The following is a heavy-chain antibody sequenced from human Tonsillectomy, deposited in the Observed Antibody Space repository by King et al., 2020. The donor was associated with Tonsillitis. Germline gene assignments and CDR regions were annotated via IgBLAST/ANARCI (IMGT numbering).Heavy chain of an antibody. CDR2: ISTYSGNT. CDR1: GYTFTTYG. Sequence: QLVQPGAEIKKPGASVRVSCKASGYTFTTYGINWVRQAPGQGLEWMGWISTYSGNTNYAQKLQGRATMTTDTSTSTAYMELKSLRSDDTAVYYCARDGRDYGDYEGFEYWGQGTLVTVSS. V-gene: IGHV1-18*04. CDR3: ARDGRDYGDYEGFEY. J-gene: IGHJ4*02. D-gene: IGHD4-17*01.